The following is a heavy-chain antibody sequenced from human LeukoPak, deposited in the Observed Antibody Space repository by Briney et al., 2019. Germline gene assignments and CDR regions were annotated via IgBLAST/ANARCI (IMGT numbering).Heavy chain of an antibody. Sequence: GGSLRLSCAASGFTFSNHAMTWVRQAPGKGLEWVSVISGDGGTTYYADSVKGRFTISRDNSKNTLYLQMDSLRAGDTAVYYCASTAAGDYYYYYYMDVWGKGTTVTVSS. D-gene: IGHD6-13*01. J-gene: IGHJ6*03. CDR3: ASTAAGDYYYYYYMDV. CDR2: ISGDGGTT. V-gene: IGHV3-23*01. CDR1: GFTFSNHA.